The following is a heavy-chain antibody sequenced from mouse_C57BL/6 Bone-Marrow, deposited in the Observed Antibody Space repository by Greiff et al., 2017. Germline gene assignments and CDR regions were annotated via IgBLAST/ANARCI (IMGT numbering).Heavy chain of an antibody. CDR3: ARSPYYYGSMWFAY. J-gene: IGHJ3*01. CDR2: IRNKANGYTT. CDR1: GFTFTDYY. Sequence: EVNVVESGGGLVQPGGSLSLSCAASGFTFTDYYMSWVRQPPGKALEWLGFIRNKANGYTTEYGASVKGRFTISSDNSQSILYLQVNALRAEDSATYYCARSPYYYGSMWFAYWGQGTLVTVSA. D-gene: IGHD1-1*01. V-gene: IGHV7-3*01.